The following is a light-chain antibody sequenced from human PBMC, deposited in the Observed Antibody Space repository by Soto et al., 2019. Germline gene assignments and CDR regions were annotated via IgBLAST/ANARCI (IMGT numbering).Light chain of an antibody. J-gene: IGKJ3*01. V-gene: IGKV1-27*01. CDR1: QGIRNF. Sequence: DIQMTQSPTSLSASVGDRVTITCRASQGIRNFVAWYQQKPGKAPKLLIYAASTLQSGVPSRFSGSGSGTDLTLTINSLQPEDVATYSCQKYSSVLVFGPGTKVEIK. CDR2: AAS. CDR3: QKYSSVLV.